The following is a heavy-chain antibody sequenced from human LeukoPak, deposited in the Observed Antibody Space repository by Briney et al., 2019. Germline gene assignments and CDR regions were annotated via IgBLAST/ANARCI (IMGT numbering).Heavy chain of an antibody. J-gene: IGHJ4*02. D-gene: IGHD4-17*01. CDR1: GFTFSSYW. CDR3: ARDHYDYGDYYHFDY. V-gene: IGHV3-74*01. CDR2: INSDGSST. Sequence: GGSLRLSCAASGFTFSSYWMHWVRQASGKGLVLVSRINSDGSSTSYGDSVKRRFTISRDNAKNTLYLQMNSLRAEDTAVYYCARDHYDYGDYYHFDYWGQGTLVTVSS.